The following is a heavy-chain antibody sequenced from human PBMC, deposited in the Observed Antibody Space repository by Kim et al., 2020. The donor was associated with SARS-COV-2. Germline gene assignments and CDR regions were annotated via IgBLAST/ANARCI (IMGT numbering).Heavy chain of an antibody. CDR3: ARHEVRVAYFDY. CDR1: GGSISSSSYY. D-gene: IGHD5-12*01. Sequence: SETLSLTCTVSGGSISSSSYYWGWIRQPPGKGLEWIGSIYYSGSTYDNPSLKSRVTISGDTSKNQFSLKLSSVTAADTAVYYCARHEVRVAYFDYRGQGTLVTVSS. V-gene: IGHV4-39*01. J-gene: IGHJ4*02. CDR2: IYYSGST.